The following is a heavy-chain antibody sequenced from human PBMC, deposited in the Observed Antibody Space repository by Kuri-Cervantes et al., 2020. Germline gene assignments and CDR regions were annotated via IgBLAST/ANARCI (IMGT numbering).Heavy chain of an antibody. Sequence: LSLTCAASGFTFSSYGMHWVRQAPGKGLEWVAVIWYDGSNKYYADSVKGRFTISRDNSKNTLYLQMNSLRAEDTAVYYCAKDEQEWFETWGYWGQGTLVTVSS. CDR2: IWYDGSNK. J-gene: IGHJ4*02. CDR3: AKDEQEWFETWGY. CDR1: GFTFSSYG. D-gene: IGHD3-3*01. V-gene: IGHV3-33*06.